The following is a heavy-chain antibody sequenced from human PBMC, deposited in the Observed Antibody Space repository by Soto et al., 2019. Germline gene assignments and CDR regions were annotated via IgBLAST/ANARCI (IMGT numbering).Heavy chain of an antibody. J-gene: IGHJ4*02. D-gene: IGHD3-16*01. CDR2: LSSDGFGA. CDR3: ARDLGGPDY. V-gene: IGHV3-74*03. CDR1: GFSLSPYW. Sequence: PVGSLRLSCAASGFSLSPYWMHWVRQAPGRGLEWVARLSSDGFGAAYADSVKGRFFISRDIARNTLFLQMNSLRADDTAVYYCARDLGGPDYWGRGTSVTVSS.